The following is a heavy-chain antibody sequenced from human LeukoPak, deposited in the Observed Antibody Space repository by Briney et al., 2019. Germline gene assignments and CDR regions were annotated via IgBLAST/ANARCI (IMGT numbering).Heavy chain of an antibody. D-gene: IGHD3-10*01. CDR1: GGSFSGYY. CDR2: INHSGST. CDR3: ARYGSGSYIDY. J-gene: IGHJ4*02. Sequence: SETLSLTCAVYGGSFSGYYWSWIRQPPGKGLEWIGEINHSGSTNYNPSLKSRVTISVDTSKNQFSLKLSSVTAADTAVYYCARYGSGSYIDYWGQGTLVTVSS. V-gene: IGHV4-34*01.